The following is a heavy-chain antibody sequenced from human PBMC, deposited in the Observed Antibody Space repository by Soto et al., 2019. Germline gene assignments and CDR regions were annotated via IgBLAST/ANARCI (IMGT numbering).Heavy chain of an antibody. CDR3: ARDHIAARRRSSYYGMDV. CDR1: GYTFTSYG. Sequence: ASVKVSCKASGYTFTSYGISWVRQAPGQGLEWMGWISAYNGNTNYAQKLQGRVTMTTDTSTSTAYMELRSLRSDDTAVYYCARDHIAARRRSSYYGMDVWGQGTTVTV. J-gene: IGHJ6*02. V-gene: IGHV1-18*04. D-gene: IGHD6-6*01. CDR2: ISAYNGNT.